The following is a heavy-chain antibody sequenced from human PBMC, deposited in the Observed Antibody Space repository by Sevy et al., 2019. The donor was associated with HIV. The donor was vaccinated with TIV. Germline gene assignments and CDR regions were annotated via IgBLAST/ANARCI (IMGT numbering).Heavy chain of an antibody. D-gene: IGHD6-25*01. CDR3: AKGGSGGIDHYGMDV. J-gene: IGHJ6*02. CDR2: IRGDGINK. Sequence: GGSLRLSCAASGFRFNNFGMYWVRQAPGKGLEGVAFIRGDGINKYYVDSVKGRSTISRDNSKDTLYLEMKSLRLEDTAIYYCAKGGSGGIDHYGMDVWGQGTTVTVSS. V-gene: IGHV3-30*02. CDR1: GFRFNNFG.